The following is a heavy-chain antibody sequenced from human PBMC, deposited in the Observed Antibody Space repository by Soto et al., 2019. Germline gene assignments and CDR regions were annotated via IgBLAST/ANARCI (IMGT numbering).Heavy chain of an antibody. Sequence: SVKVSCKASGFTFTSSAVQWVRQARGQRLEWIGWIVVGSGNTNYAQKFQERVTITRDMSTSTAYMELSSLRSEDTAVYYCAADRGSPLAFDIWGQGTMVTVSS. CDR3: AADRGSPLAFDI. J-gene: IGHJ3*02. V-gene: IGHV1-58*01. CDR2: IVVGSGNT. CDR1: GFTFTSSA. D-gene: IGHD1-26*01.